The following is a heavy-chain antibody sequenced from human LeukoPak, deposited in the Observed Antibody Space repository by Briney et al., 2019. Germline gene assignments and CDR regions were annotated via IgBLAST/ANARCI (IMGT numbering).Heavy chain of an antibody. CDR1: GNSISNYA. V-gene: IGHV1-69*01. Sequence: SAKVSCKASGNSISNYAVSWVRQAPGQGFEWMGGIVPIFGTADYAQKFQGGVTITADQSTSTTYMALSSLKSEDTATYYCTTRACHAGGCSSSFYYYYGLHFWGQGTTVSVSS. CDR3: TTRACHAGGCSSSFYYYYGLHF. D-gene: IGHD3-16*01. J-gene: IGHJ6*02. CDR2: IVPIFGTA.